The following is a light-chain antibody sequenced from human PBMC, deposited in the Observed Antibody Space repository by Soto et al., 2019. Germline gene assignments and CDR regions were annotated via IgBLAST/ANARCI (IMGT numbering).Light chain of an antibody. Sequence: QSALTQPASVSGSPGQSITISCTGTSSDVGGNYVSWYVSWYQQHPGKVPKLIIYDDDDRPSGVSNRFSGPKSGSPASLTIPALQAEDEADYYCSSYANSRTVIFGGGTKLTVL. CDR3: SSYANSRTVI. CDR2: DDD. J-gene: IGLJ2*01. V-gene: IGLV2-14*03. CDR1: SSDVGGNYVSWY.